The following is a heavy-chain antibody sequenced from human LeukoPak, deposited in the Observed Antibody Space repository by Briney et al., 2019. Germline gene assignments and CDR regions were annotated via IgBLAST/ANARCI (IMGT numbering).Heavy chain of an antibody. CDR1: GVSISSGGYY. CDR2: IYYSGST. Sequence: SETLSLPCTVSGVSISSGGYYWSWIRQHPGKGLEWIGYIYYSGSTYYNPSLKSRVTISVDTSKNQFSLKLSSVTAADTAVYYCARSLDYGGIGFDYWGQGTLVTVSS. CDR3: ARSLDYGGIGFDY. D-gene: IGHD4-23*01. J-gene: IGHJ4*02. V-gene: IGHV4-31*03.